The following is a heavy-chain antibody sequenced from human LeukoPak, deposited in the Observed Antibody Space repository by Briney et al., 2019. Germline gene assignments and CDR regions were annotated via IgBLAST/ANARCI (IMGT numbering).Heavy chain of an antibody. CDR2: INHSGSA. J-gene: IGHJ4*02. CDR1: GGSISGYY. CDR3: ARGQGTVTTH. D-gene: IGHD4-17*01. V-gene: IGHV4-34*01. Sequence: SETLSLTCTVSGGSISGYYWTWIRQPPGKGLEWIGEINHSGSANYNPSLKSRVTISLDTSKNQFSLKVSSVTAADTAVYYCARGQGTVTTHWGQGTLVTVSS.